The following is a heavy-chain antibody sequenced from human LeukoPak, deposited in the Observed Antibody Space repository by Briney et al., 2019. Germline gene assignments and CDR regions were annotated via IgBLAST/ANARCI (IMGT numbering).Heavy chain of an antibody. CDR2: ISSSSSYI. J-gene: IGHJ5*02. CDR3: ARAGWCSSTSCYAENWFDP. Sequence: PGGSLRLSCAASGFTFSSYSMNWVRQAPGKGLEWVSSISSSSSYIYYADSVKGRFTISRDNAKNSLYLQMNSLRAEDTAVYYCARAGWCSSTSCYAENWFDPWGQGTLVTVSS. D-gene: IGHD2-2*01. V-gene: IGHV3-21*01. CDR1: GFTFSSYS.